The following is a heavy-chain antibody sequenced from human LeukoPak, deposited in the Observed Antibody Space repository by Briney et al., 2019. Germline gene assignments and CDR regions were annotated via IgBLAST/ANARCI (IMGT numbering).Heavy chain of an antibody. CDR3: AKNWASSTSCYYY. Sequence: PGGSLRLSCAASGFTFNNYAMSWVHQAPGKGLEWVSTISGSGGSTYYADSVKGRFTISRDNSKNTLYLQMNSLRAEDTAVYYCAKNWASSTSCYYYWGQGTLVTVSS. CDR1: GFTFNNYA. V-gene: IGHV3-23*01. J-gene: IGHJ4*02. D-gene: IGHD2-2*01. CDR2: ISGSGGST.